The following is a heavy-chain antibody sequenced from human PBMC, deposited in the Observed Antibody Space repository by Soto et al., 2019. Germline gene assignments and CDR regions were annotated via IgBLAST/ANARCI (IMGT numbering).Heavy chain of an antibody. J-gene: IGHJ5*02. CDR3: ARVPVRGSSFRPWFDP. Sequence: QVQLVQSGAEVKKPGSSVKVSCKASGGTFSSYAISWVRQAPGQGLEWMGGIIPIFGTANYAQKFQGRVTITADESTSTAYMELSSLRSEDTTVYYCARVPVRGSSFRPWFDPWGQGTLVTVSS. V-gene: IGHV1-69*12. D-gene: IGHD6-13*01. CDR2: IIPIFGTA. CDR1: GGTFSSYA.